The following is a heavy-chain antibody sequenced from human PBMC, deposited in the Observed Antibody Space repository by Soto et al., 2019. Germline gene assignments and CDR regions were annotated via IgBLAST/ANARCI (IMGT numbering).Heavy chain of an antibody. CDR1: GGSISGSY. D-gene: IGHD6-19*01. J-gene: IGHJ4*02. CDR2: VYYTGST. CDR3: ARSVAVPGAHIDY. V-gene: IGHV4-59*01. Sequence: LSLTCSASGGSISGSYWSWIRQSPGKGLEWLGYVYYTGSTNYSPSLRSRVSISVDTSKNEFSLRLSSVTAADTAVYFCARSVAVPGAHIDYWGQGTQVTVSS.